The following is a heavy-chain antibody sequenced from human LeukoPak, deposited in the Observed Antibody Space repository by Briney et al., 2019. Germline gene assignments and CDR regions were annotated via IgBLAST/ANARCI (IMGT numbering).Heavy chain of an antibody. D-gene: IGHD5-24*01. J-gene: IGHJ4*02. CDR2: ISHDARNK. V-gene: IGHV3-30*04. CDR3: AREEIYGLDY. CDR1: GFTFSSYA. Sequence: GGSLRLSCAASGFTFSSYAIHWVRQAPGKGLEWVAVISHDARNKYYADSVKGRFTISRDNSKNTLYLQMDSLRVEDTAVYYCAREEIYGLDYWGQGTLVTVSS.